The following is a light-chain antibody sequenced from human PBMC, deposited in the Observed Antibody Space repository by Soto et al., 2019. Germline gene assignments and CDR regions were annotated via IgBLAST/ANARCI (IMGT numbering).Light chain of an antibody. CDR3: SSYGGTNKYVV. CDR1: NSDVGAYNY. Sequence: QSVLTQPPSASGSPGQSVTISCTGSNSDVGAYNYVSWYQQHPGKSPKLMIYEVTKRPSGVPDRFSGSKSGNTASLTVSGLQAEDEADYYCSSYGGTNKYVVFGGGTKVPVL. V-gene: IGLV2-8*01. J-gene: IGLJ2*01. CDR2: EVT.